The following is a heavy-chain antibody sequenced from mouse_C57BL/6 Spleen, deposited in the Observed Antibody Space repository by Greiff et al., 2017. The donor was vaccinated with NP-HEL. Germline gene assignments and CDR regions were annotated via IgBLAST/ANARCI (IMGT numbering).Heavy chain of an antibody. J-gene: IGHJ2*01. D-gene: IGHD1-1*01. Sequence: QVQLQQSGAELARPGASVKMSCKASGYTFTSYTMHWVKQRPGQGLEWIGNINPSSGYTKYNQKFKDKATLTADKSSSTAYMQLSSLTSEDSAVYYCARLRATVVAPYYFDYWGQGTTLTVSS. CDR1: GYTFTSYT. CDR2: INPSSGYT. CDR3: ARLRATVVAPYYFDY. V-gene: IGHV1-4*01.